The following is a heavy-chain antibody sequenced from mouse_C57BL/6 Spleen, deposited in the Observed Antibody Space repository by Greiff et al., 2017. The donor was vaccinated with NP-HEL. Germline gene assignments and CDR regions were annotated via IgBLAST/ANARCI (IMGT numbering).Heavy chain of an antibody. Sequence: QVQLQQPGAELVRPGSSVKLSCKASGYTFTSYWMHWVKQRPIQGLEWIGNIDPSDSETHYNQKFKDKATLTEDKSSSTAYMQLSSLTSEDSAVYYCAREGGDLDYWGQGTTLTVSS. CDR3: AREGGDLDY. CDR1: GYTFTSYW. CDR2: IDPSDSET. J-gene: IGHJ2*01. V-gene: IGHV1-52*01.